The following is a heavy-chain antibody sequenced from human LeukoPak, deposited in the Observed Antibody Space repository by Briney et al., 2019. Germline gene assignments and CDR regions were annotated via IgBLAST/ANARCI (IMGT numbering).Heavy chain of an antibody. J-gene: IGHJ5*02. CDR3: ARPYYYDSRIDP. CDR2: MYYSGST. D-gene: IGHD3-22*01. CDR1: GYSTTSGYF. Sequence: SETLSLTCTVSGYSTTSGYFWGWIRQPPGKGLEWIAYMYYSGSTYYNPSLKSRVTMSADTSKNQLSLKLSSVTAADTAVYYCARPYYYDSRIDPWGQGILVTVSS. V-gene: IGHV4-30-4*08.